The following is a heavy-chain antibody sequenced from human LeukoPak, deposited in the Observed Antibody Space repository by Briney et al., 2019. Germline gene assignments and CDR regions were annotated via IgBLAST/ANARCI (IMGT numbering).Heavy chain of an antibody. J-gene: IGHJ4*02. Sequence: GGSLRLSCAASGFNFNSYWMTWVRQAPGKGLEWVSAISGSGGSTYYADSVKGRFTISRDNSKNTLYLQMNSLRAEDTAVYYCAKDRDYYGDQDYWGQGTLVTVSS. CDR3: AKDRDYYGDQDY. V-gene: IGHV3-23*01. D-gene: IGHD4-17*01. CDR1: GFNFNSYW. CDR2: ISGSGGST.